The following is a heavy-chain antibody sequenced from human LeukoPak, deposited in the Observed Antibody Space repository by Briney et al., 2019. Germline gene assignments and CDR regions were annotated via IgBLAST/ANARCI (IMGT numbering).Heavy chain of an antibody. J-gene: IGHJ4*02. CDR1: GFTFSSYG. Sequence: PGGSLRLSCAASGFTFSSYGMSWVRQAPGKGLEWVSAISGSGGSTYYADSVKGRFTISRDNSKNTLYLQMNSLRAEDTAVYYCAKARGAYCGGDCYLDYWGQGTLVTVSS. CDR2: ISGSGGST. CDR3: AKARGAYCGGDCYLDY. D-gene: IGHD2-21*02. V-gene: IGHV3-23*01.